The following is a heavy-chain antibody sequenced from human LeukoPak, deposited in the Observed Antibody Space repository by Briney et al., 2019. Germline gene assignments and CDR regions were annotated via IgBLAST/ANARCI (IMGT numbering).Heavy chain of an antibody. Sequence: GGSLRLSCAASGFTFSSYSMNWVRQAPGKGLEWVSSISSSSSYIYYADSVKGRFTISRDNAKNSLYLQMNSLRAEDTAVYYCAGGGPSIAVAPAETNWFDPWGQGTLVTVSS. CDR2: ISSSSSYI. CDR1: GFTFSSYS. D-gene: IGHD6-19*01. V-gene: IGHV3-21*01. J-gene: IGHJ5*02. CDR3: AGGGPSIAVAPAETNWFDP.